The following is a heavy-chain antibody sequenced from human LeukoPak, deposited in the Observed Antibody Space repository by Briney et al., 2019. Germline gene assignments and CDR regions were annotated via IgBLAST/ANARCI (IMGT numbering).Heavy chain of an antibody. CDR1: GYTFTSYY. Sequence: ASVKVSCKASGYTFTSYYMHWVRQAPGQGLEWMGGIIPIFGTANYAQKFQGRVTITADESTSTAYMELSSLRSEDTAVYYCARESSPYYYDSSGYYIQHWGQGTLVTVSS. D-gene: IGHD3-22*01. CDR3: ARESSPYYYDSSGYYIQH. CDR2: IIPIFGTA. J-gene: IGHJ1*01. V-gene: IGHV1-69*13.